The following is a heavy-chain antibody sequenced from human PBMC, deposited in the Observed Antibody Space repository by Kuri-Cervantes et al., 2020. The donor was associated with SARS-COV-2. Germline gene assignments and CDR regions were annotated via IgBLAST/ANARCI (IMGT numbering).Heavy chain of an antibody. Sequence: GGSRRLACAASRFTFSSYAMHWVRQAPGKGLEWVAVISYDGSNKYYADSVKGRFTISRDNSKNTLYLQMNSLRAEDTAVYYCAKDSQGGWFGELPWYYYYCMNVWGKGTTVTVSS. CDR3: AKDSQGGWFGELPWYYYYCMNV. D-gene: IGHD3-10*01. CDR2: ISYDGSNK. CDR1: RFTFSSYA. V-gene: IGHV3-30-3*01. J-gene: IGHJ6*03.